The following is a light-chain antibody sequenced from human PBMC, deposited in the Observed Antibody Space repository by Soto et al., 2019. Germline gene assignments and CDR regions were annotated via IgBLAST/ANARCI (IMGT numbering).Light chain of an antibody. CDR3: QQYENLPT. J-gene: IGKJ5*01. Sequence: DIQMTQSPSSLSASVGDRVTITCQASQNINNYLNWYQQKPGSDPKLLIYDASNLEAGVPSRFRGSGSGTDFTFTISRLQPEDIATYYCQQYENLPTFGQGTRLEIK. V-gene: IGKV1-33*01. CDR2: DAS. CDR1: QNINNY.